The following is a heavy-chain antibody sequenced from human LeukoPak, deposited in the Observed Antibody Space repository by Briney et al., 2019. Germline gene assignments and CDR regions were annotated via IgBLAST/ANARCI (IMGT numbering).Heavy chain of an antibody. Sequence: GASVKVSCKVSGYTLTELSMHWVRQAPGKGLEWMEGFDPEDGETIYAQKFQGRVTMTEDTSTDTAYMELSSLRSEDTAVYYCATFHYYGSGSYYHFQHWGQGTLVTVSS. CDR1: GYTLTELS. CDR2: FDPEDGET. CDR3: ATFHYYGSGSYYHFQH. J-gene: IGHJ1*01. V-gene: IGHV1-24*01. D-gene: IGHD3-10*01.